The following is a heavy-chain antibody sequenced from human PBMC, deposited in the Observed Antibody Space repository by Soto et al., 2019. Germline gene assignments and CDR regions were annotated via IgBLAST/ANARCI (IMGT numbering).Heavy chain of an antibody. D-gene: IGHD6-13*01. CDR3: ARAPGIKNWFDP. V-gene: IGHV3-30-3*01. Sequence: QVQLVESGGGVVQPGRSLRLSCAASGFTFSSYAMHWVRQAPGKGLEWVAVISYDGSNKYYADSVKGRFTISRDNSKNTLYLQMNSRRAEDTAVSYCARAPGIKNWFDPWGQGTLVTVSS. CDR2: ISYDGSNK. CDR1: GFTFSSYA. J-gene: IGHJ5*02.